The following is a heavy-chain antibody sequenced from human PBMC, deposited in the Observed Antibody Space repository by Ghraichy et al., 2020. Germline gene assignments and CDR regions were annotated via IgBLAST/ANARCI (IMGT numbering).Heavy chain of an antibody. CDR3: ARQGSGSYPHPPFFDY. D-gene: IGHD1-26*01. Sequence: SETLSLTCTVSGGSISSSSYYWGWIRQPPGKGLEWIGSIYYSGSTYYNPSLKSRVTISVDTSKNQFSLKLSSVTAADTAVYYCARQGSGSYPHPPFFDYWGQETLVTVSS. CDR1: GGSISSSSYY. CDR2: IYYSGST. V-gene: IGHV4-39*01. J-gene: IGHJ4*02.